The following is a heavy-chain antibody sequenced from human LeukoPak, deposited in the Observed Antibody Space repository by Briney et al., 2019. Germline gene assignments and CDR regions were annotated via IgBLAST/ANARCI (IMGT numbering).Heavy chain of an antibody. J-gene: IGHJ4*02. CDR3: ARDESGSYYRAPFDY. CDR1: GFTFSSYE. V-gene: IGHV3-48*03. Sequence: PWRSLRLSCAASGFTFSSYEMNWVRQAPGKGLEWVSYISSSGSTIYYADSVEGRFTISRDNAKNSLYLQMNSVRAEDTAVYYCARDESGSYYRAPFDYWGKGTLVTVSS. CDR2: ISSSGSTI. D-gene: IGHD1-26*01.